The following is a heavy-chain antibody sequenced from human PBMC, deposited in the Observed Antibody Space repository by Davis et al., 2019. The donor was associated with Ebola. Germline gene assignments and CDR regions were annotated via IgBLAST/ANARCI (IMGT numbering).Heavy chain of an antibody. CDR2: INPSGGST. D-gene: IGHD6-19*01. J-gene: IGHJ5*02. V-gene: IGHV1-46*01. Sequence: ASVKVSCKASGYTFTGYDINWVRQATGQGLEWMGIINPSGGSTSYAQKFQGRVTMTRDTSTSTVYMELSSLRSENTAVYYCASSEQWLSNWFDPWGQGTLVTVSS. CDR1: GYTFTGYD. CDR3: ASSEQWLSNWFDP.